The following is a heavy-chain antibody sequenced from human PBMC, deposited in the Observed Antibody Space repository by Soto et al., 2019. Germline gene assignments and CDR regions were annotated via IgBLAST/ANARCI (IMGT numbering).Heavy chain of an antibody. J-gene: IGHJ6*03. V-gene: IGHV4-59*08. CDR1: GGSISSYY. CDR2: IYYSGST. Sequence: QVQLQESGPGLVKPSETLSLTCTVSGGSISSYYWSWIRQPPGKGLEWIGYIYYSGSTNYNPSLKSRVTISADTSTNQFSLKLSTVTAADTAVYYCGRHGTYYDFWAGDYYYYMDVWGKGTTVTVSS. D-gene: IGHD3-3*01. CDR3: GRHGTYYDFWAGDYYYYMDV.